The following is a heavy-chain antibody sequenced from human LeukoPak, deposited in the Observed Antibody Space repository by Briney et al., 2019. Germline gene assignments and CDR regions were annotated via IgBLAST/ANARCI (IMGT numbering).Heavy chain of an antibody. CDR1: GFTFSNAW. CDR2: IKSKTDSGTT. J-gene: IGHJ4*02. CDR3: ATDGGGDHGLDY. D-gene: IGHD2-21*01. V-gene: IGHV3-15*01. Sequence: GGSLRLSCAASGFTFSNAWMSWVHQAPGKGLEWVGRIKSKTDSGTTYYAAPVKGRFTISRDDSKNTLYLQMNSVKTEDTAVYYCATDGGGDHGLDYWGQGTLVTVSS.